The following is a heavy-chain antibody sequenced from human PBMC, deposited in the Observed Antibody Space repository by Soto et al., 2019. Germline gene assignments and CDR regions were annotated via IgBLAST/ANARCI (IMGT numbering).Heavy chain of an antibody. D-gene: IGHD1-26*01. J-gene: IGHJ4*02. CDR2: ISGSGGST. CDR1: GFTFSSYA. V-gene: IGHV3-23*01. Sequence: EVQLLESGGGLVQPGGSLRLSCAASGFTFSSYATRWVRQAPVKGLEWVSAISGSGGSTYYAASGKGRFTISGDKSKNTLYLQMNSLRAEDSAVYYCARPGSGSYYDFWGQGTLVTVSS. CDR3: ARPGSGSYYDF.